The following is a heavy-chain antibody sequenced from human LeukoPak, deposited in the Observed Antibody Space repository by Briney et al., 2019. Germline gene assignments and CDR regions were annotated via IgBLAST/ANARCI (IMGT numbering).Heavy chain of an antibody. V-gene: IGHV4-34*01. CDR2: INHSGST. CDR3: ARGRVSLEHTKRFDP. CDR1: GFTFSSYE. Sequence: GSLRLSCAASGFTFSSYEMNWVRQPPGKGLEWIGEINHSGSTNYNPSLKSRVTISVDTSKNQFSLKLSSVTAADTAVYYCARGRVSLEHTKRFDPWGQGTLVTVSS. J-gene: IGHJ5*02. D-gene: IGHD1/OR15-1a*01.